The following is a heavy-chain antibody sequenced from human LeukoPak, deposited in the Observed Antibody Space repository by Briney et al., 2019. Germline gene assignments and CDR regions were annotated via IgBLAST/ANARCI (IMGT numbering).Heavy chain of an antibody. D-gene: IGHD1-26*01. Sequence: GGSLRLSCAASGFTFSSYSMKWVRQAPGKGLEWVSSISSSSRYIYYADSVKGRFTISRDNAKNSLYLQMNSLRAEDTAVYYCARDSLLTGYCFDYWGQGTLVTVSS. CDR2: ISSSSRYI. CDR3: ARDSLLTGYCFDY. J-gene: IGHJ4*02. V-gene: IGHV3-21*01. CDR1: GFTFSSYS.